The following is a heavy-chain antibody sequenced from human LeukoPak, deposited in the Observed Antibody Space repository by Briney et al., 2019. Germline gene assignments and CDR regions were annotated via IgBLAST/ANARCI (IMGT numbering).Heavy chain of an antibody. V-gene: IGHV4-59*12. CDR1: GGSISSYY. CDR2: IYYSGST. CDR3: ARDCGSGSAFDI. D-gene: IGHD3-10*01. Sequence: SETLSLTCTVSGGSISSYYWSWIRQPPGKGLEWIGYIYYSGSTNYNPSLKSRVTISVDTSKNQFSLKLSSVTAADTAVYYCARDCGSGSAFDIWGQGTMVTVSS. J-gene: IGHJ3*02.